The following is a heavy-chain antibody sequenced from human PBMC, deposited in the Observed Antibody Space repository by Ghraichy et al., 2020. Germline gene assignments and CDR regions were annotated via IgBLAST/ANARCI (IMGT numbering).Heavy chain of an antibody. V-gene: IGHV3-74*01. J-gene: IGHJ4*02. CDR2: VNTDGSNT. CDR1: GFSLNTHW. Sequence: LSLTCEASGFSLNTHWMHWVRQAPGKGPMWVSRVNTDGSNTAYADSVRGRFTISRDKARNTMWLQMNSLRVDDPAVYYCVAATPSSDHWGQGTLVTVSS. CDR3: VAATPSSDH. D-gene: IGHD6-25*01.